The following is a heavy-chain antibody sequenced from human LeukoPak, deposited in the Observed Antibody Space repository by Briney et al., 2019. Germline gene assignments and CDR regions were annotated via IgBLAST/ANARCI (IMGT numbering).Heavy chain of an antibody. V-gene: IGHV1-2*02. CDR2: INPNSGGI. J-gene: IGHJ4*02. D-gene: IGHD1/OR15-1a*01. Sequence: GASVKVSCKASGYTFTVYYMHWVRQAPGQGLEWMGWINPNSGGINYAQKFQGRVTMTRDTSISTAYMELSSLRSDDTAVYYCARWNNDWEFDYWGQGTLVSVSS. CDR3: ARWNNDWEFDY. CDR1: GYTFTVYY.